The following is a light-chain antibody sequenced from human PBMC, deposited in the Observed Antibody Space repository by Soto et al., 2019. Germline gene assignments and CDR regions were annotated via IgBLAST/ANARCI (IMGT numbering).Light chain of an antibody. J-gene: IGLJ2*01. CDR1: SSNIGANP. Sequence: QSVLTQPPSASGTPGQRVTISCSGSSSNIGANPINWYQQLPGTDPKLLIYNNDQRPSVVPDRFSASKSGTSASLAISGLQSADEAAYYCEAWDDSLYGAVLGGGTKLTVL. CDR2: NND. CDR3: EAWDDSLYGAV. V-gene: IGLV1-44*01.